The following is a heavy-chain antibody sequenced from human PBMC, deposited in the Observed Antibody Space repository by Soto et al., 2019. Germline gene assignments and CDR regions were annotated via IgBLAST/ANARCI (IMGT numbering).Heavy chain of an antibody. J-gene: IGHJ4*02. CDR2: MSYDGSND. CDR1: GFTFSHYA. D-gene: IGHD1-26*01. V-gene: IGHV3-30*18. Sequence: QVQLVESGGGVVQPGRSLRLSCAASGFTFSHYAMHWVRQAPGKGLEWVALMSYDGSNDYYADSVKGRFTISRDNSKNTMYLQINSLRAEYTAVYYCAKDGSHNFDYWGQVTLVTVSS. CDR3: AKDGSHNFDY.